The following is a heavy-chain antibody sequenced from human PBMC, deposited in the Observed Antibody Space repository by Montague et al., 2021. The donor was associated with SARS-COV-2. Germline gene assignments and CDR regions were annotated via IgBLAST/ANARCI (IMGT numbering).Heavy chain of an antibody. J-gene: IGHJ4*02. CDR1: GGSISSYY. CDR3: ASTPLVVVVAADYSFDS. V-gene: IGHV4-59*08. CDR2: IYYSGST. D-gene: IGHD2-15*01. Sequence: SETLSLTCTVSGGSISSYYWSWIRQPPGKGQEWIGYIYYSGSTNYNPSLKSRVTISVDTSKNQFSLKLSSVTAADTAVYYCASTPLVVVVAADYSFDSWGQGTLVTVSS.